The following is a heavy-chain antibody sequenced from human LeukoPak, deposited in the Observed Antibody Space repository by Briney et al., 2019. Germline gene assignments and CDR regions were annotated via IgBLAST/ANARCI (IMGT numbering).Heavy chain of an antibody. Sequence: GESLRISCKGSGYNFPNYWIGWVRQMPGKGLEWMGIIYPGDSDTRYSPSFQGQVTISADKFVNTAYLQWSSLKASDTAMYYCARSFRPSDDILSYWGQGTLVTVSS. V-gene: IGHV5-51*01. CDR3: ARSFRPSDDILSY. CDR1: GYNFPNYW. D-gene: IGHD3-9*01. CDR2: IYPGDSDT. J-gene: IGHJ4*02.